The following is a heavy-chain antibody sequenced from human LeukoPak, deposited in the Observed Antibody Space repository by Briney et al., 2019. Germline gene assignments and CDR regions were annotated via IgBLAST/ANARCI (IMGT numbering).Heavy chain of an antibody. Sequence: SETLSLTCTVSGGSMTSYYWSWIRLPPGKRLEWIGYVYYSGSTTYNPSLKNRVTISVDTSKNQFSLKLSSVTAADTAVYYCASPRGYSSGWGYNWFDPWGQGTLVTVSS. D-gene: IGHD6-19*01. J-gene: IGHJ5*02. CDR3: ASPRGYSSGWGYNWFDP. CDR2: VYYSGST. V-gene: IGHV4-59*08. CDR1: GGSMTSYY.